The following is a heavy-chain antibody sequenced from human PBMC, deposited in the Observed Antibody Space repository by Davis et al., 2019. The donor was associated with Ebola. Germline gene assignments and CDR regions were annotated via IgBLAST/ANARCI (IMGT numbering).Heavy chain of an antibody. D-gene: IGHD1-1*01. J-gene: IGHJ6*02. V-gene: IGHV3-30*02. Sequence: GESLKISCAASGFTFSSYGMHWVRQAPGKGLEWVAFIWYDGSNKYYADSVKGRFSISRDNSKNTVYLQTNSLRAEDTAVYYCARDSPTTAVYYYGMDVWGQGTTVTVSS. CDR2: IWYDGSNK. CDR3: ARDSPTTAVYYYGMDV. CDR1: GFTFSSYG.